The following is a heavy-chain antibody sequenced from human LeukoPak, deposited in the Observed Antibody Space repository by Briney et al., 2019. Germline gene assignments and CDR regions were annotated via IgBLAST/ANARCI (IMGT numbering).Heavy chain of an antibody. V-gene: IGHV3-30-3*01. Sequence: GGSLRLSCAASGFTFSSYAMHWVRQAPGKGLEWVAVISYDGSTKYYADSMKGRFTISRDNSKNMLYLQMNSLRAEDTAVYYCARGRTTETTFYYYYHGMDVWGQGTTVTVSS. J-gene: IGHJ6*02. CDR3: ARGRTTETTFYYYYHGMDV. CDR2: ISYDGSTK. CDR1: GFTFSSYA. D-gene: IGHD4-11*01.